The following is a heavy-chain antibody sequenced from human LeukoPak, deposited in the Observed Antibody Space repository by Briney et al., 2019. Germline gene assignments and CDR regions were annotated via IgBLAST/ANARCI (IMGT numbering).Heavy chain of an antibody. V-gene: IGHV1-18*01. CDR1: GYTFTSYG. Sequence: GASVKVSCKASGYTFTSYGISWVRQAPGQGLEWMGWISAYNGNTNYAQKLQGRVTMTIDTSTSTAYMELRSLRSDDTAVYYCARDAYIVVVPAAPFDPWGQGTLVTVSS. CDR3: ARDAYIVVVPAAPFDP. J-gene: IGHJ5*02. CDR2: ISAYNGNT. D-gene: IGHD2-2*01.